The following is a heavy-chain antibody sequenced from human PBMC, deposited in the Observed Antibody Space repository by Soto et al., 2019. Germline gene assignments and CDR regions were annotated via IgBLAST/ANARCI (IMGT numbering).Heavy chain of an antibody. V-gene: IGHV3-48*02. D-gene: IGHD6-19*01. J-gene: IGHJ4*02. CDR2: ISSSSSTM. Sequence: GGSLRLSCAASGFTFSSHSMNWVRQAPGKGLEWVSYISSSSSTMYYAGSVKGRFTISRDNAKNSLYLQMNSLRDEETAVYYCARDYSGWSGGPFDYWGQGTLVTVSS. CDR1: GFTFSSHS. CDR3: ARDYSGWSGGPFDY.